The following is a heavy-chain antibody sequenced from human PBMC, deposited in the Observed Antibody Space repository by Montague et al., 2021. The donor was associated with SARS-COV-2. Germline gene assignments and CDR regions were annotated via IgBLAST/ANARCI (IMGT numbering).Heavy chain of an antibody. D-gene: IGHD3-9*01. CDR1: GGSINSGSYY. Sequence: TLSLTCTVSGGSINSGSYYWGWIRQAAGKGLEWIGRISTSGNTKYNTSLRSRVTISVDTSHNQFSLRMYSVTAADTAVYHCAGDTRPNFAYYDILAGDYYYYGIDVWGQGTTVTVSS. CDR2: ISTSGNT. V-gene: IGHV4-61*02. J-gene: IGHJ6*02. CDR3: AGDTRPNFAYYDILAGDYYYYGIDV.